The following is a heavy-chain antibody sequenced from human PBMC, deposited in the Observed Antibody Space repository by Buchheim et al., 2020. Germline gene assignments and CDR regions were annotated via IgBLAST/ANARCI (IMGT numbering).Heavy chain of an antibody. J-gene: IGHJ4*02. CDR3: ARVSGWYLDY. CDR1: GFTFSSYE. CDR2: INRGGGTK. Sequence: EVQLVESGGGLVQPGGSLRLSCAASGFTFSSYEMNWVRQAPGKGLEWVSYINRGGGTKFYADSVKGRFTISRDNAKNSLYLQMNSLRAENTAVYYCARVSGWYLDYWGQGTL. V-gene: IGHV3-48*03. D-gene: IGHD6-19*01.